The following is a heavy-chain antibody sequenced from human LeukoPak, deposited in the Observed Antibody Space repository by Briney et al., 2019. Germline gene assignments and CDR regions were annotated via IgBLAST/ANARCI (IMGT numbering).Heavy chain of an antibody. CDR1: GFTFSTFD. CDR3: ARDMQLYYYDSSGYYDY. V-gene: IGHV3-7*01. D-gene: IGHD3-22*01. CDR2: IKQDGSEK. J-gene: IGHJ4*02. Sequence: PGGSLRLSCVASGFTFSTFDMSWVRQAPGKGLECVANIKQDGSEKYYVDSVKGRFTISRDNAKNSLYLQMNSLRAEDTAVYYCARDMQLYYYDSSGYYDYWGQGTLVTVSS.